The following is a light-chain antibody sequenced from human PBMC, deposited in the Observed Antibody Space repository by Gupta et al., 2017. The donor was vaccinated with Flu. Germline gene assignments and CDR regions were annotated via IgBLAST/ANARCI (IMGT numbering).Light chain of an antibody. CDR2: DVS. CDR3: SSYTSSSTLVYV. CDR1: SSDVGGYNY. Sequence: QSALTQPASVSGSPGQSITISCTGTSSDVGGYNYVSWYQQYPGKAPKLMIYDVSNRPSGVSTRFSVSNSGNTASLTISGLQPEDEAEYYCSSYTSSSTLVYVFGTGTKVNVL. J-gene: IGLJ1*01. V-gene: IGLV2-14*03.